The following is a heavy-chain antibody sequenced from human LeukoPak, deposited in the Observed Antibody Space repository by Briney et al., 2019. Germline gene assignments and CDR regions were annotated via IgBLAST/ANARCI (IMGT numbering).Heavy chain of an antibody. Sequence: GGSLRLSCAVSGFTLSTYWMSWVRQAPGKGLEWVANIRHDGSEKYYVDSVKGRFTISRDNAKNSLYLQVNSLRAEDTAVYYCARGLQWLISDAFDIWGQGTMVTVSS. CDR2: IRHDGSEK. CDR1: GFTLSTYW. CDR3: ARGLQWLISDAFDI. D-gene: IGHD6-19*01. J-gene: IGHJ3*02. V-gene: IGHV3-7*01.